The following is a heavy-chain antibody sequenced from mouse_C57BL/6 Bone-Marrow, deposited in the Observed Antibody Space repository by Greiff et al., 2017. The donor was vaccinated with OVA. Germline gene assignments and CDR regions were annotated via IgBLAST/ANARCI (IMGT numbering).Heavy chain of an antibody. V-gene: IGHV1-81*01. CDR2: IYPRSGNT. Sequence: QVQLQQSGAELARPGASVKLSCKASGYTFTSYGISWVKQRTGQGLEWIGEIYPRSGNTYYNEKFKGKATLTADKSSSTAYMELRSLTSEDSAVYFCARSTVVEREYYYAMDYWGQGTSVTVSS. J-gene: IGHJ4*01. D-gene: IGHD1-1*01. CDR1: GYTFTSYG. CDR3: ARSTVVEREYYYAMDY.